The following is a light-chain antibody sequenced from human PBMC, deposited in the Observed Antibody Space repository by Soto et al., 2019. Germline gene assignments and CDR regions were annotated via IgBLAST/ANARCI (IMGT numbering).Light chain of an antibody. CDR1: QNVSSN. V-gene: IGKV3-15*01. CDR2: AAS. Sequence: EVVMTQSPATLSVSPGERATLSCRASQNVSSNLAWFQQKPGQAPRLLIYAASTRATGLPARFSGSASGSDFTLTISSLQSGDSAIYYCQQYNNWPRTFGQGTKVDIK. J-gene: IGKJ1*01. CDR3: QQYNNWPRT.